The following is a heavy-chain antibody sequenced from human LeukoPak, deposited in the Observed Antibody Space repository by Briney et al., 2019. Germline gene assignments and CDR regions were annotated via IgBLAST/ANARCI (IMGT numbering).Heavy chain of an antibody. J-gene: IGHJ6*03. CDR3: ARDIGYCSSTSCYADYYYYYMDV. CDR1: GYTFTSYG. Sequence: ASVKVSCKASGYTFTSYGISWVRQAPGQGLEWMGWINPNSGGTNYAQKFQGWVTMTRDTSISTAYMELSRLRSDDTAVYYCARDIGYCSSTSCYADYYYYYMDVWGKGTTVTVSS. V-gene: IGHV1-2*04. CDR2: INPNSGGT. D-gene: IGHD2-2*01.